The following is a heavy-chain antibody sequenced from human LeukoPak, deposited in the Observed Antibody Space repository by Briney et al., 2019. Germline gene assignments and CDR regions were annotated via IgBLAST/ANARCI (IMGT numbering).Heavy chain of an antibody. V-gene: IGHV3-53*01. Sequence: QPGGSLRLSCAASGFTVSSNYMSWVRQAPGKGLEWVSVIYSGGSTYYADSVKGRFTISRDNSKNTLYLQMNSLRAEDTAVYYCARGYSSSWFYFDYWGQGTLVTVSS. CDR3: ARGYSSSWFYFDY. CDR2: IYSGGST. CDR1: GFTVSSNY. D-gene: IGHD6-13*01. J-gene: IGHJ4*02.